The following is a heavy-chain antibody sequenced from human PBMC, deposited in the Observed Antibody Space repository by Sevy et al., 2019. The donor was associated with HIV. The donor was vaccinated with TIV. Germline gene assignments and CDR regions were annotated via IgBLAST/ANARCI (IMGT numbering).Heavy chain of an antibody. CDR3: AKDYDDILTGYLDY. Sequence: GGSLRLSCAASGFTFSNYAMSWVRQAPGKGLEWVALIWFDGSNKYYADSVKGRFTISRDNSKNTLYLQLNSLRAEDTAVYYCAKDYDDILTGYLDYWGQGTLVTVSS. V-gene: IGHV3-33*06. J-gene: IGHJ4*02. D-gene: IGHD3-9*01. CDR1: GFTFSNYA. CDR2: IWFDGSNK.